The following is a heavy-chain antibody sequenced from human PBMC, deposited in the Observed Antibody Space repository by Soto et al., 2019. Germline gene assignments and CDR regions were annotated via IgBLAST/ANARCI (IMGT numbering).Heavy chain of an antibody. CDR1: GYSFTSYW. CDR2: IDPSDSYT. D-gene: IGHD3-16*01. J-gene: IGHJ6*02. V-gene: IGHV5-10-1*01. Sequence: VESLKISCNGSGYSFTSYWISWVRQMPWKGLEWMGRIDPSDSYTNYSPSFQGHVTISADKSISTAYLQWSSLKASDTAMYYCARARNSVWYYYGMDVWGQGTTVTVSS. CDR3: ARARNSVWYYYGMDV.